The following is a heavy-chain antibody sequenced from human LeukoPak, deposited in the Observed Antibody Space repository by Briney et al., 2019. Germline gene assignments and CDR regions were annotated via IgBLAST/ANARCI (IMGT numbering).Heavy chain of an antibody. CDR3: VSFGSGRPY. CDR1: RFTFSSYW. Sequence: QPGGSLRLSCAASRFTFSSYWIHWVRQAPGKGLVWVSRINSDGSTTTYADSVKGRFTISRDNAKNTLYVQMNSLRTEDTAVYYCVSFGSGRPYWGQGTLVTVSS. J-gene: IGHJ4*02. CDR2: INSDGSTT. D-gene: IGHD3-10*01. V-gene: IGHV3-74*01.